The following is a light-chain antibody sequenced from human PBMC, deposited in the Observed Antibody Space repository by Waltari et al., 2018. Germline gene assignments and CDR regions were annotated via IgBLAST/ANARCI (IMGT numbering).Light chain of an antibody. CDR3: QQYDIVLLT. CDR1: HDIDNS. V-gene: IGKV1-33*01. J-gene: IGKJ4*01. CDR2: DAS. Sequence: DIQMTQSPSSLSAPVGDRVTITCQASHDIDNSLNWDQQKPGKAPKLLIYDASKLQTVVPSRVSGSRSGTDFTCNISSLQPEDTGTYYCQQYDIVLLTFGGGTKVEIK.